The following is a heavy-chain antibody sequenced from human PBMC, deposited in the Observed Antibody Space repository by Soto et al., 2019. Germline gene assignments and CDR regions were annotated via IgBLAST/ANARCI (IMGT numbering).Heavy chain of an antibody. CDR3: ARTPRVRGYSSIYYYYYGMDV. CDR2: IIPIFGTA. D-gene: IGHD5-12*01. Sequence: SVKVSCKASGGTFSSYAISWVRQAPGQGLEWMGGIIPIFGTANYAQKFQGRVTITADESTSTAYMELSSLRSEDTAVYYCARTPRVRGYSSIYYYYYGMDVWGQGTTVTVSS. J-gene: IGHJ6*02. V-gene: IGHV1-69*13. CDR1: GGTFSSYA.